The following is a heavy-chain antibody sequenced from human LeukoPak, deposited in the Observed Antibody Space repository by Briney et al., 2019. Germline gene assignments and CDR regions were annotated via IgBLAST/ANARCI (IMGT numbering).Heavy chain of an antibody. D-gene: IGHD1-1*01. Sequence: GESLKISCKGSGYNFTDYWIGWVRQMPGKGLEWMGIIYPGDSDTRYSPSFQDQVTISADRSISTAYLQWSSLKASDTAIYYCVRSPYNWRSGLDVWGQGATVTVSS. J-gene: IGHJ6*02. CDR1: GYNFTDYW. CDR3: VRSPYNWRSGLDV. CDR2: IYPGDSDT. V-gene: IGHV5-51*01.